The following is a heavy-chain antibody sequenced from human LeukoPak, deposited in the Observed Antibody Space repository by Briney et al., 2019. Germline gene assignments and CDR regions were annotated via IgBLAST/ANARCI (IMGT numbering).Heavy chain of an antibody. Sequence: ASVKVPCKVSGYTLTELSMHWVRQAPGKGLEWMGGFDPEDGETIYAQKFQGRVTMTEDTSTDTAYMELSSLRSEDTAVYYCATALVVPAATYLLGYWGQGTLVTVSS. CDR1: GYTLTELS. V-gene: IGHV1-24*01. D-gene: IGHD2-2*01. CDR2: FDPEDGET. J-gene: IGHJ4*02. CDR3: ATALVVPAATYLLGY.